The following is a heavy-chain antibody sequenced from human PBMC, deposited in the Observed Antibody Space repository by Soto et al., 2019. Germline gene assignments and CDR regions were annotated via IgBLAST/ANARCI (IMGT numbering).Heavy chain of an antibody. J-gene: IGHJ4*02. CDR3: TSDTFGGRDY. V-gene: IGHV3-74*01. Sequence: XGSLRLSFSAAGFACSSYWMHWVRQAPGKGLVWVSRIDPYETGINYADSVKGRFTISRDNAKNTLYLQMNSLRAEDTAVYYCTSDTFGGRDYWGQGTLVTVSS. CDR2: IDPYETGI. D-gene: IGHD2-15*01. CDR1: GFACSSYW.